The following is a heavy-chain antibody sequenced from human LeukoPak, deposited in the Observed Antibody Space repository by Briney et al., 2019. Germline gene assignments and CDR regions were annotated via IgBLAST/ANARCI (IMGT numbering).Heavy chain of an antibody. CDR2: IRYDGSNK. J-gene: IGHJ4*02. D-gene: IGHD3-3*01. CDR3: AKDLDPIYDFEGY. CDR1: GFTFSSYS. V-gene: IGHV3-30*02. Sequence: GGSLRLSCAASGFTFSSYSMHWVRQAPGKGLEWVAFIRYDGSNKYYADSVKGRFTISRDNSKNTLYLQMNSLRAEDTAVYYCAKDLDPIYDFEGYWGQGTLVTVSS.